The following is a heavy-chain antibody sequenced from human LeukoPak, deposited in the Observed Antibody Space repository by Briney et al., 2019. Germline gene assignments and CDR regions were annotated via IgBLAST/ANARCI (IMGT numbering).Heavy chain of an antibody. J-gene: IGHJ4*02. CDR3: ARAPPPGNLFDY. CDR1: GFTFSSYS. Sequence: GGSLRLSCAASGFTFSSYSMNWVRQAPGKGLEWVSYISSSSTIYYADSVKGRFTISRDNAKNSLYLQMNSLRAEDTAVYYCARAPPPGNLFDYWGQGTLVTVSS. V-gene: IGHV3-48*01. D-gene: IGHD1-1*01. CDR2: ISSSSTI.